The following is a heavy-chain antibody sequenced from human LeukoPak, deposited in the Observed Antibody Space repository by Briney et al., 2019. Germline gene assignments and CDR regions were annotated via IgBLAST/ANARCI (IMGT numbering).Heavy chain of an antibody. CDR3: ASTGITGTTSYFDY. CDR2: IYYSGST. J-gene: IGHJ4*02. Sequence: PSETLSLTCTVSGGSISSSSYYWGWIRQPPGKGLEWIGSIYYSGSTYYNPSLKSRVTISVDTSKNQFSLKLSSVTAADTAVYYCASTGITGTTSYFDYWGQETLVTVSS. D-gene: IGHD1-7*01. CDR1: GGSISSSSYY. V-gene: IGHV4-39*07.